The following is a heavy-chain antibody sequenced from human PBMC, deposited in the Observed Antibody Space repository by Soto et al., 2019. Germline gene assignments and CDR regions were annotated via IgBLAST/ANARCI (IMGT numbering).Heavy chain of an antibody. CDR2: TYYRSKWYN. J-gene: IGHJ6*02. D-gene: IGHD5-18*01. CDR3: ARSQLWPQEDYYYYGMDV. Sequence: SQTLSRTCAISVDSVSSNSAAWNWIRQSPSRGLEWLGRTYYRSKWYNDYAVSVKSRITINPDTSKNQFSLQLNSVTPEDTAVYYCARSQLWPQEDYYYYGMDVWGQGTTVTVSS. CDR1: VDSVSSNSAA. V-gene: IGHV6-1*01.